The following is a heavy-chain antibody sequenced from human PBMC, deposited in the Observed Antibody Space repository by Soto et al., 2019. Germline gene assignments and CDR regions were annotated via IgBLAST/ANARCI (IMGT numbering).Heavy chain of an antibody. CDR2: IKGDGSIT. V-gene: IGHV3-74*02. CDR3: ARGVRAHHAADV. Sequence: EVQLVESGGGLVQPGGSLRLSCAASEFTFSNYWMHWVRQAPGKGLVWVSRIKGDGSITNYADSVKGRFTISRDNAKNRWFVQMDRGPAGDRPVYYCARGVRAHHAADVWGEGPTVTVSP. D-gene: IGHD3-16*01. CDR1: EFTFSNYW. J-gene: IGHJ6*04.